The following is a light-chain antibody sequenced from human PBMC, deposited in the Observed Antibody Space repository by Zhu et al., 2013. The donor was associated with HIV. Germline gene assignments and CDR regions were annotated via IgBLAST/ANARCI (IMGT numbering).Light chain of an antibody. V-gene: IGLV1-51*02. CDR3: SSYTGTNTVV. CDR2: GHN. Sequence: QSVLTQPPSVSAAPGQKVTISCSGSSSNIGKNYVSWYQQVPGAAPKLLIYGHNSRPSGVPDRFSVSKSDTSASLAISGLQAEDEADYYCSSYTGTNTVVFGGGTNLSVL. J-gene: IGLJ2*01. CDR1: SSNIGKNY.